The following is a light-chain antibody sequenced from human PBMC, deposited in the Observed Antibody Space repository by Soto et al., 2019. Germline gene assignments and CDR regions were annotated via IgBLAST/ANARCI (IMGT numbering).Light chain of an antibody. CDR3: QQYNYWPT. J-gene: IGKJ1*01. Sequence: DIVMTQSPATLSVSLGERATLSCRASQSVSTNLAWYQQKPGQAPRLLIYGASTRATGIPARFSGSGSGTEFTLTISSLQSEDFVVYYCQQYNYWPTFGEGTKVEIK. CDR2: GAS. V-gene: IGKV3-15*01. CDR1: QSVSTN.